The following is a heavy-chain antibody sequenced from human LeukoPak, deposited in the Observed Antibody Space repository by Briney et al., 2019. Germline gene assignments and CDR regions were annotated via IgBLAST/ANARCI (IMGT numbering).Heavy chain of an antibody. J-gene: IGHJ4*02. D-gene: IGHD2-8*01. CDR3: ARVTSRLGVCDY. CDR2: INHSGST. Sequence: PSETLSLTCAVYGGSFSGYYWSWIRQPPGKGLEWIGEINHSGSTNYNPSLKSRVTISVDTSKNQFSLKLSSVTAADTAVYYCARVTSRLGVCDYWGQGTLVTVSS. CDR1: GGSFSGYY. V-gene: IGHV4-34*01.